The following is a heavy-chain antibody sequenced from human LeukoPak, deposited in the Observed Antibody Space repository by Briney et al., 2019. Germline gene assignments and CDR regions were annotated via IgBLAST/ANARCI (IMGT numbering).Heavy chain of an antibody. CDR3: ARRWLHRKGFDY. D-gene: IGHD5-24*01. V-gene: IGHV4-59*12. CDR2: IYYSGST. CDR1: GGSITGSY. Sequence: SETLSLTCTVSGGSITGSYWSWLRQPPGKGLEYIGYIYYSGSTNYNPSLKSRVTISVDTSKNQFSLKLSSVTAADTAVYYCARRWLHRKGFDYWGQGTLVTVSS. J-gene: IGHJ4*02.